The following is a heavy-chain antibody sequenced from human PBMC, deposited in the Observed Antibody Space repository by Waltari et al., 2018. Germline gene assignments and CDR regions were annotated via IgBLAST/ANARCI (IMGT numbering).Heavy chain of an antibody. J-gene: IGHJ5*02. CDR1: GGGSFRAYY. D-gene: IGHD1-26*01. CDR2: INHSGST. V-gene: IGHV4-34*01. Sequence: QVQLQQWGAGLLKPSETLSLNCAVYGGGSFRAYYWNWIRQPPGKGLEWIGEINHSGSTNYNPSLKNRLTISLDTSKTQFSLKMRSVTAADTAVYYCARADRGRSGKYASPAWGPWGQGTLVTVSS. CDR3: ARADRGRSGKYASPAWGP.